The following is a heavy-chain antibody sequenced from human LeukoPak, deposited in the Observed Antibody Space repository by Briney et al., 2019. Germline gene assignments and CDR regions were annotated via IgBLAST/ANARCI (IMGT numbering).Heavy chain of an antibody. V-gene: IGHV4-34*01. D-gene: IGHD5-12*01. CDR1: GGSFSGYY. J-gene: IGHJ4*02. CDR2: INHSGST. Sequence: SETLSLTCAVYGGSFSGYYWSWIRQPPGKGLEWIGEINHSGSTNYNPSLKSRVTISVDTSKNQFSLKQSSVTAADTAVYYCARVEGDGYNSTCFDYWGQGTLVTVSS. CDR3: ARVEGDGYNSTCFDY.